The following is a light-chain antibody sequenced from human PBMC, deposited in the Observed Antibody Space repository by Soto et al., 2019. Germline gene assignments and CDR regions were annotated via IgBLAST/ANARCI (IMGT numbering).Light chain of an antibody. CDR3: GTWDSSLSAGGV. CDR1: GSNIGNNY. CDR2: YDN. V-gene: IGLV1-51*01. Sequence: QSALRQPPSVSAAPGQKVTISCSGSGSNIGNNYVSWYQQLPGTAPKLLIYYDNKRPSGIPDRFSGSKSGTSATLGITGLQTGDEANYYCGTWDSSLSAGGVFGGGTKLTVL. J-gene: IGLJ2*01.